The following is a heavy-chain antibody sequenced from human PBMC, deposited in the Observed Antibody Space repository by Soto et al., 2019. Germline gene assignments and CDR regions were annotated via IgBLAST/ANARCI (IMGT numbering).Heavy chain of an antibody. D-gene: IGHD2-15*01. CDR2: IFHSGST. J-gene: IGHJ6*03. CDR1: GGSFNANY. Sequence: PSETLSLTCAVSGGSFNANYWSWIRQPPGKGLEWIGEIFHSGSTNYNPSLKSRVTISVDTSKNQFSLKLSSVTAADTAVYYCARTYCSGGSCYRPQYYYYMDVWGKGTTVTVSS. V-gene: IGHV4-34*12. CDR3: ARTYCSGGSCYRPQYYYYMDV.